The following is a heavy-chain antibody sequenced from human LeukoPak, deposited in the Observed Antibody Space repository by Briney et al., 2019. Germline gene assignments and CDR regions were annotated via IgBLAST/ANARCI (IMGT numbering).Heavy chain of an antibody. V-gene: IGHV3-20*04. CDR3: ARSGGYSLARDWFDP. D-gene: IGHD2-15*01. Sequence: GGSLRLSCAASRFTFDDYGMTWVRQAPGRGLEWVSGIHWFGSRTGYAEYVKGRFTISRDTAKNSLYLQMNSLRAEDTAFYYCARSGGYSLARDWFDPWGQGTLVTVSS. CDR1: RFTFDDYG. CDR2: IHWFGSRT. J-gene: IGHJ5*02.